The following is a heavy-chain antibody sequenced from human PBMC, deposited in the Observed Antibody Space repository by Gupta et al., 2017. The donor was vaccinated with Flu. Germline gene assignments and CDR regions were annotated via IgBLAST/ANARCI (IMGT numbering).Heavy chain of an antibody. CDR2: VYYSGST. J-gene: IGHJ4*02. Sequence: CIRQHPGKGLEWMGYVYYSGSTYYNPSLKSRLAISIDTSKNQFSLSLCAVTDADTAVYDCARGPGGNSPLDYWGQGTLVTVSS. D-gene: IGHD2-21*02. V-gene: IGHV4-31*02. CDR3: ARGPGGNSPLDY.